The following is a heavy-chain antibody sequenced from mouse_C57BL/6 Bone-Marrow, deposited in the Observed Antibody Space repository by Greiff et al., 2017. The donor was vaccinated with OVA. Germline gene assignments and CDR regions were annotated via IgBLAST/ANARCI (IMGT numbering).Heavy chain of an antibody. V-gene: IGHV1-64*01. CDR1: GYTFTSYS. Sequence: VQLQQPGAELVKPGASVKLSCKASGYTFTSYSMHWVKQRPGQGLEWIGMIHPNSGSTNYNEKFKSKATLTVDKSSSTAYMQLSSLTSEDSAVYYCARSYYGSTFDYWGQGTTLTVSS. CDR2: IHPNSGST. D-gene: IGHD1-1*01. J-gene: IGHJ2*01. CDR3: ARSYYGSTFDY.